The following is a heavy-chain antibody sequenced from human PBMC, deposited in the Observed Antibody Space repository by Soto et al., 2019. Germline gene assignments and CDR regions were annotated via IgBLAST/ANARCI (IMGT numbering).Heavy chain of an antibody. Sequence: QVQLVESGGGVVQPGRSLRLSCAASGFTFSSYGMHWVRQAPGKGLEWVAVISYDGSNKYYVDSVKGRFTISRDNSKNPLYMQMTSLRAEDTSVYCWAKHRLDYSNCFDHWGQGTLVTVSS. V-gene: IGHV3-30*18. CDR1: GFTFSSYG. J-gene: IGHJ4*02. D-gene: IGHD4-4*01. CDR3: AKHRLDYSNCFDH. CDR2: ISYDGSNK.